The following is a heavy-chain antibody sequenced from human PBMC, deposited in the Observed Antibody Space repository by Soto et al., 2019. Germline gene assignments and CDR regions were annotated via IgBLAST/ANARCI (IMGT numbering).Heavy chain of an antibody. V-gene: IGHV3-23*01. Sequence: PGGSLRLSCTPSGFTFSNYPMSWVRQAPGKGLEWVSTFSSGGGGTYYADSVKGRFTISRDNSKNTLSLQMNSLRAEDTAVYYCTKANRYCSGANCFTFDYWGLGTLVTVSS. CDR1: GFTFSNYP. CDR2: FSSGGGGT. D-gene: IGHD2-15*01. CDR3: TKANRYCSGANCFTFDY. J-gene: IGHJ4*02.